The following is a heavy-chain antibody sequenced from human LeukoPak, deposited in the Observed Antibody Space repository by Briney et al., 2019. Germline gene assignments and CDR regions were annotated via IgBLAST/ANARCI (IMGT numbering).Heavy chain of an antibody. D-gene: IGHD3-10*01. CDR2: INHSGST. CDR1: GGSFSGYY. J-gene: IGHJ4*02. Sequence: SETLSLTCAVYGGSFSGYYWSWIRQPPGKGLEWIGEINHSGSTNYNPSLKSRVTISVDTSKNQFSLKLSSVTAADTAVYYCARLPYYYGSGSKGYWGQGTLVTVSS. V-gene: IGHV4-34*01. CDR3: ARLPYYYGSGSKGY.